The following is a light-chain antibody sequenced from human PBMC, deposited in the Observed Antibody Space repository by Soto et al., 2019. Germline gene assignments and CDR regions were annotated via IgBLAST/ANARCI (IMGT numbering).Light chain of an antibody. CDR1: QSVSATY. CDR3: HVYVRTPMYT. CDR2: GAS. V-gene: IGKV3-20*01. J-gene: IGKJ2*01. Sequence: EIVLMQSPGTLSLSPGERATLSCRASQSVSATYLAWYQQKPGQAPSLLIYGASNRATGIPDRFTGSGSGTDFTPTISRLEPEDFAVYFCHVYVRTPMYTFGQGTKLEIK.